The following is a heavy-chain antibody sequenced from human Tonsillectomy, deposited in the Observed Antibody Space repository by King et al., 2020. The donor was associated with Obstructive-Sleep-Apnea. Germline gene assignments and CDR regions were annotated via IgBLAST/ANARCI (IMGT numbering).Heavy chain of an antibody. V-gene: IGHV1-2*02. J-gene: IGHJ4*02. CDR3: ARDMSAYDSTSPAY. CDR1: GYSFTGHY. CDR2: ISPNSGAT. Sequence: VQLVESGAEVKKPGASVKVSCKASGYSFTGHYIHLVRQAPGQGLEWRGWISPNSGATKYGQKFQGRVTMTRDTSISTAYMDLSRLRSDETAIYYGARDMSAYDSTSPAYWGQGTLVTVSS. D-gene: IGHD3-10*01.